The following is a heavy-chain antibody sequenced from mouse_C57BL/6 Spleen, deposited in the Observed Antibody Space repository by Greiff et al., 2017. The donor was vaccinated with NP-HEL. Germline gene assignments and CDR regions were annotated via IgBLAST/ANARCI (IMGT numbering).Heavy chain of an antibody. D-gene: IGHD4-1*01. CDR2: INPSNGGT. Sequence: VQLQQSGTELVKPGASVKLSCKASGYTFTSYWMHWVKQRPGQGLEWIGNINPSNGGTNYNEKFKSKATLTVDKSSSTAYMQLSSLTSEDSAVYYCARTNSRYWYFDVWGTGTTVTVSS. CDR3: ARTNSRYWYFDV. V-gene: IGHV1-53*01. CDR1: GYTFTSYW. J-gene: IGHJ1*03.